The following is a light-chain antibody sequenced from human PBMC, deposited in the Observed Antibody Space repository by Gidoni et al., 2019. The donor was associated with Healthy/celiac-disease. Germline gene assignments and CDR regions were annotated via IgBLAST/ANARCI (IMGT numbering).Light chain of an antibody. Sequence: DIVMTQSPDSLDVSLVERATINCKSSQSVLYSSNNKNYLAWYQQKPGQPPKLLIYWASTRESGVPDRFSGSGSGTDVTLTISSLQAEDVAVYYCQQYYSTPLTFGPGTKVDIK. J-gene: IGKJ3*01. V-gene: IGKV4-1*01. CDR2: WAS. CDR3: QQYYSTPLT. CDR1: QSVLYSSNNKNY.